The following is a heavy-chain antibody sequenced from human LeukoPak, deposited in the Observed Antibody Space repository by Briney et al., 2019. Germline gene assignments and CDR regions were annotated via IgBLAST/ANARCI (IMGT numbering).Heavy chain of an antibody. CDR3: AKDMVRGVIIGPDFDY. CDR2: ISGSGGST. CDR1: GFTFSSYA. D-gene: IGHD3-10*01. Sequence: GGSLRLSCAASGFTFSSYAMSWVRLAPGKGLEWVSAISGSGGSTYYADSVKGRFTISRDNSKNTLYLQMNSLRAEDTAVYYCAKDMVRGVIIGPDFDYWGQGTLVTVSS. V-gene: IGHV3-23*01. J-gene: IGHJ4*02.